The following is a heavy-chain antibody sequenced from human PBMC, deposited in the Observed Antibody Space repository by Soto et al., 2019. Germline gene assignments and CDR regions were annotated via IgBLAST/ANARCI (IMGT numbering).Heavy chain of an antibody. CDR3: ARSGDNFNVLDY. V-gene: IGHV3-11*06. Sequence: GGSLRLSCAASGFTFSDYYMSWVRQAPGRGLEWISYSSNSGAFARYATSVKGRFSISRDNANNSLYLEMNSLRVEDTAVYYCARSGDNFNVLDYWGQGTPVTVSS. J-gene: IGHJ4*02. D-gene: IGHD1-1*01. CDR1: GFTFSDYY. CDR2: SSNSGAFA.